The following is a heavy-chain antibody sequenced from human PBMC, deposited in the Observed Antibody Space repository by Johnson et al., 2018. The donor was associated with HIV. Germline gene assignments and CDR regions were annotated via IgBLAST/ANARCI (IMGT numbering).Heavy chain of an antibody. D-gene: IGHD3-16*01. Sequence: VQLVESGGGLVQPGGSLRLSCAASGFTFSSYDMHWVRQATGKGLEWVSAIGTAGDTYYPGSVKGRFTISRDNSKNTLYLQMNSLRAEDTAVYYCARIGDAFDIWGQGTMVTVSS. CDR2: IGTAGDT. J-gene: IGHJ3*02. V-gene: IGHV3-13*01. CDR1: GFTFSSYD. CDR3: ARIGDAFDI.